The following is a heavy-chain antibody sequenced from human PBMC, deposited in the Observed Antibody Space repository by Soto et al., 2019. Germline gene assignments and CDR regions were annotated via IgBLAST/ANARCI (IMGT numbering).Heavy chain of an antibody. CDR1: GFTFSSYA. CDR2: ISGSGGST. V-gene: IGHV3-23*01. CDR3: ANVYMWFFKAELYRPGAFDI. D-gene: IGHD3-10*01. Sequence: GESLKISCAASGFTFSSYAMSWVRQAPGKGLEWVSAISGSGGSTYYADSVKGRFTISRDNSKNTLYLQMNSLRAEDTAVYYCANVYMWFFKAELYRPGAFDIWGQGTMVTVSS. J-gene: IGHJ3*02.